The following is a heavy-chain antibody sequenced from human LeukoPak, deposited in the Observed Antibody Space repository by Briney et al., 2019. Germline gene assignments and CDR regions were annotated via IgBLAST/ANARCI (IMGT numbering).Heavy chain of an antibody. V-gene: IGHV3-30-3*01. J-gene: IGHJ4*02. CDR2: ISYDGSNN. D-gene: IGHD5-18*01. CDR3: ARSRYSYDYLDF. Sequence: GGSLRLSCAASGFTSSNYAMHWVRQAPGKGLEWVADISYDGSNNYYVDSVKGRFTISRDNSKKTLFLQMNSLRTDDTALYYCARSRYSYDYLDFWGRGTLVTVSS. CDR1: GFTSSNYA.